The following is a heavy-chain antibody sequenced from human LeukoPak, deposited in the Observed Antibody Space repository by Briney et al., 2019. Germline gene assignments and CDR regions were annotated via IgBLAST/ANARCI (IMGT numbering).Heavy chain of an antibody. V-gene: IGHV4-59*12. CDR3: ATAPIPRGEAGEQYKYGMDV. CDR2: IHYSGNT. CDR1: GGSISSYY. J-gene: IGHJ6*02. Sequence: SETLSLTCTVSGGSISSYYWSWIRQPPGKGLEWVGYIHYSGNTNNNPSLKSRVTISVDRSKNQFSLKLTSVTAADTAVYYCATAPIPRGEAGEQYKYGMDVWGQGTTVIVSS. D-gene: IGHD1-1*01.